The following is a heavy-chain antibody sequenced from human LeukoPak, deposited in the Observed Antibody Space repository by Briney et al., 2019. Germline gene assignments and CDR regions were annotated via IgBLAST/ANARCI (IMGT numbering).Heavy chain of an antibody. D-gene: IGHD3-16*01. Sequence: SETLSFTCTVSGGSISSTNYYWGWIRQPPGKGLDWIGSIYYSGTTYYNPSLKSRVTISVDTSKIQFSLNLNSVTAADTAVYYCARHRVSTLTPDYWGQGILVTVSS. J-gene: IGHJ4*02. CDR3: ARHRVSTLTPDY. CDR1: GGSISSTNYY. V-gene: IGHV4-39*01. CDR2: IYYSGTT.